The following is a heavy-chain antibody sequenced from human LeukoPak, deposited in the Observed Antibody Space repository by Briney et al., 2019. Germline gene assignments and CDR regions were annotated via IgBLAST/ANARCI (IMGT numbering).Heavy chain of an antibody. V-gene: IGHV4-38-2*02. CDR3: ARELVGANDY. J-gene: IGHJ4*02. D-gene: IGHD1-26*01. CDR2: IYHSGST. Sequence: GSLRLSCAASGFTFSSYAMSWVRQAPGKGLEWIGSIYHSGSTYYNPSLKSRVTISVDTSKNQFSLKLSSVTAADTAVYYCARELVGANDYWGQGTLVTVSS. CDR1: GFTFSSYA.